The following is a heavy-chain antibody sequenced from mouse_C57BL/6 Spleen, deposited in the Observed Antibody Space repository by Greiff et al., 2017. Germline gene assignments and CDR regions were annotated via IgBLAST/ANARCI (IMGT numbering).Heavy chain of an antibody. CDR2: ISSGGSYT. J-gene: IGHJ2*01. CDR1: GFTFSSYG. CDR3: ARHYYGSSYESYFDY. D-gene: IGHD1-1*01. Sequence: EVHLVESGGDLVKPGGSLKLSCAASGFTFSSYGMSWVRQTPDKRLEWVATISSGGSYTYYPDSVKGRFTISRDNAKNTLYLQMSSLKSEDTAMYYCARHYYGSSYESYFDYWGQGTTLTVSS. V-gene: IGHV5-6*01.